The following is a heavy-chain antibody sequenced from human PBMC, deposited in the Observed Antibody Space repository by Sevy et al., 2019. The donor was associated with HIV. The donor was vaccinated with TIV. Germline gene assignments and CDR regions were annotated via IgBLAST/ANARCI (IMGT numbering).Heavy chain of an antibody. CDR2: ISLNSNSI. J-gene: IGHJ6*02. D-gene: IGHD3-3*01. CDR3: AKATDPDYDFWSGIDHYYYAMDV. V-gene: IGHV3-9*01. Sequence: GGSLRLTCAASGFTFDDYAMHWVRQVPGKGLEWVSGISLNSNSIGYADSVKGRVTISRDNAKKSLYLQMNSLRTEDSALYYCAKATDPDYDFWSGIDHYYYAMDVWGQGTTVTVSS. CDR1: GFTFDDYA.